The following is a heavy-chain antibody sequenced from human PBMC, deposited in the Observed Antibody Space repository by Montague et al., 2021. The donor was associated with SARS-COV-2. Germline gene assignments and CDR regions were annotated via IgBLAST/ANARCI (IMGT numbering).Heavy chain of an antibody. J-gene: IGHJ4*02. V-gene: IGHV2-70*04. Sequence: PALVKPTQTLTLTCTFSGFSLSTSGMRASWIRQPPGKALEWLARIDWDDVKFYSTSLKTRLTISKDTSKNQVVLTMTNMDPVDTATYYCARSYYDILTAYYTPFDYWGQGTLVTVSS. CDR1: GFSLSTSGMR. CDR3: ARSYYDILTAYYTPFDY. D-gene: IGHD3-9*01. CDR2: IDWDDVK.